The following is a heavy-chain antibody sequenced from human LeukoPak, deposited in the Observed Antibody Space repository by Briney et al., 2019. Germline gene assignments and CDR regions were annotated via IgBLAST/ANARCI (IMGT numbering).Heavy chain of an antibody. D-gene: IGHD2-2*01. CDR3: AAVPAAMANNWFDP. V-gene: IGHV4-59*01. Sequence: SETLSLTCAVSGGSISSYYWSWIRQPPGKGLEWIGYIYYSRSTNYNPSLKSRVTISVDTSKNQFSLKLSSVTAADTAVDYCAAVPAAMANNWFDPWGQGTLVTVSS. CDR1: GGSISSYY. J-gene: IGHJ5*02. CDR2: IYYSRST.